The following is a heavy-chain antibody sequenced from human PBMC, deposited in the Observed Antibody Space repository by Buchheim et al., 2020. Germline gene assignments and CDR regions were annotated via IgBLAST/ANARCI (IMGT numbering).Heavy chain of an antibody. CDR3: AKGRVGANLDYFDY. V-gene: IGHV3-30*18. D-gene: IGHD1-26*01. CDR1: GFTFSSYG. Sequence: QVQLVESGGGVVQPGRSLRLSCAASGFTFSSYGMHWVRQAPGKGLEWVAVISYDGSNKYYADSVKGRFTISRDNSKNTLYLQRNSLRAEDTAVYYCAKGRVGANLDYFDYWGQGTL. CDR2: ISYDGSNK. J-gene: IGHJ4*02.